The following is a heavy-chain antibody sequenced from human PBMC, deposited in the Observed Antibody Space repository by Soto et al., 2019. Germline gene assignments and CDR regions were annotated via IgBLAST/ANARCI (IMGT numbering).Heavy chain of an antibody. CDR3: ARGPLITIFGVVTLPDYNWFDP. Sequence: ASVKVSCKASGYTFTSYGISWVRQAPGQGLEWMGWISAYNGNTNYAQKIQGRVNMTTDTSTSTAYMELRSLRSDDTAMYYCARGPLITIFGVVTLPDYNWFDPWGQGTLVTVSS. J-gene: IGHJ5*02. D-gene: IGHD3-3*01. V-gene: IGHV1-18*01. CDR1: GYTFTSYG. CDR2: ISAYNGNT.